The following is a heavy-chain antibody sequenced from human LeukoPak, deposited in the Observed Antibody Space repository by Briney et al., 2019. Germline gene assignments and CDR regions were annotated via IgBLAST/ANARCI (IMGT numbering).Heavy chain of an antibody. CDR2: MKSDGSAT. J-gene: IGHJ4*02. Sequence: GGSLRLSCAAWGFIFRNYWMHGVRDARGEGGVWVTRMKSDGSATYYAASVQGRFTISRDNAKNTLYLQMNSLRAEDTAMYFCAKGPNYFDSWGQGTLVTVSS. CDR3: AKGPNYFDS. V-gene: IGHV3-74*01. CDR1: GFIFRNYW.